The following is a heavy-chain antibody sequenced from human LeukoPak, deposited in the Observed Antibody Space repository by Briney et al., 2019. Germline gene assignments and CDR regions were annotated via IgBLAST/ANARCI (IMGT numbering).Heavy chain of an antibody. Sequence: ASVKVSCKASGYTFTSHYVHWVRQAPGQGLEWMGIIHPSGGNSRNTQNFQGGVTMTRDTSTSTVYLELSSLRSEDTAVYYCARDCSSTTCQGPVLDFWGQGTLVTVSS. CDR1: GYTFTSHY. CDR2: IHPSGGNS. V-gene: IGHV1-46*01. D-gene: IGHD2/OR15-2a*01. CDR3: ARDCSSTTCQGPVLDF. J-gene: IGHJ4*02.